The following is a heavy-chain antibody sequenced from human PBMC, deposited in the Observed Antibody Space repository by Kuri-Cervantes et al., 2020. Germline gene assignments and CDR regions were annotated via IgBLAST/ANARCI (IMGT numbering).Heavy chain of an antibody. CDR1: GGSISSYY. CDR2: IYYSGST. CDR3: ARDHLGTFDY. D-gene: IGHD3-16*01. J-gene: IGHJ4*02. V-gene: IGHV4-59*01. Sequence: GSLRLSCTVSGGSISSYYWSWIRQPPGKGLEWIGYIYYSGSTNYNPSLKSRVTISVDTSKNQFSLKLSSVTAADTAVYYCARDHLGTFDYWGQGTLVTVSS.